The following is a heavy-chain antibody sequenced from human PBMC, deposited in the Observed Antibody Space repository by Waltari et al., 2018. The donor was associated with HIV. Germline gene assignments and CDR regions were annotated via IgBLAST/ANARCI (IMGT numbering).Heavy chain of an antibody. CDR1: GGSISSGSYY. CDR2: IYTSGST. CDR3: AAYYYDSSGYGGYYYGMDV. V-gene: IGHV4-61*02. J-gene: IGHJ6*02. Sequence: QVQLQESGPGLVKPSQTLSLTCTVSGGSISSGSYYWSWIRQPAGKGLEGIGRIYTSGSTNYNPSRKSRVTISVDTSKNQFSLKLSSVTAADTAVYYCAAYYYDSSGYGGYYYGMDVWGQGTTVTVSS. D-gene: IGHD3-22*01.